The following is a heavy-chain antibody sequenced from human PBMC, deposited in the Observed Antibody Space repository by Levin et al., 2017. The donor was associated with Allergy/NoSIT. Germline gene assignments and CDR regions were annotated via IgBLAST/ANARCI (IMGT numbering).Heavy chain of an antibody. CDR1: GGSISSADYY. CDR3: ASATAYYGMDV. Sequence: SETLSLTCTVSGGSISSADYYWSWIRQSPEKGLEWIAYISFSGLTYYNPSLKTRFTISVDTTNNQFSLKVISVTAADTAVYFCASATAYYGMDVWGQGTTVTVSS. V-gene: IGHV4-30-4*01. J-gene: IGHJ6*02. CDR2: ISFSGLT.